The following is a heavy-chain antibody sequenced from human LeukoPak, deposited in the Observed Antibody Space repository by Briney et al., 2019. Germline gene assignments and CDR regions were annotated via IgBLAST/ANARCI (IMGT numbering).Heavy chain of an antibody. J-gene: IGHJ4*02. Sequence: GAPVKVSCKASGYSFNTYAIQWVRQAPGQRLEWLGWINVATGNTKYSQKFQDRVTISRDTSASTAYMDLSSLRSEDTAVYYCARGSSSDWPLEYWGQGILVTVSS. D-gene: IGHD6-19*01. CDR1: GYSFNTYA. CDR3: ARGSSSDWPLEY. V-gene: IGHV1-3*01. CDR2: INVATGNT.